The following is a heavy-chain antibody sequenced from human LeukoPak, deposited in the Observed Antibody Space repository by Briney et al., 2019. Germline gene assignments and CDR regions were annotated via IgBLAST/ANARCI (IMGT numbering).Heavy chain of an antibody. CDR3: ARGVRNTMIRGVADY. J-gene: IGHJ4*02. D-gene: IGHD3-10*01. Sequence: SQTLSLTCTVSGGSISSGDYYWSRIRQPPGKGLEWIGYIYYSGSTYYNPSLKSRATISVESSKNQFSLKLSSVTAADTAVYYCARGVRNTMIRGVADYWGQGTLVTVSS. CDR1: GGSISSGDYY. CDR2: IYYSGST. V-gene: IGHV4-30-4*01.